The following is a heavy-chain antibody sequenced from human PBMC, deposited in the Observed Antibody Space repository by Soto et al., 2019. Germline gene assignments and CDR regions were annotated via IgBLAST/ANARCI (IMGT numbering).Heavy chain of an antibody. J-gene: IGHJ6*02. CDR2: IYYSGST. D-gene: IGHD6-6*01. CDR3: AGWQLDYYYGMDV. CDR1: GGSVSSGSYY. Sequence: PSETLSLTCTVSGGSVSSGSYYWSWIRQPPGKGLEWIGYIYYSGSTNYNPSLKSRVTISVDTSKNQFSLKLSSVTAADTAVYYCAGWQLDYYYGMDVWGQRTTVTVSS. V-gene: IGHV4-61*01.